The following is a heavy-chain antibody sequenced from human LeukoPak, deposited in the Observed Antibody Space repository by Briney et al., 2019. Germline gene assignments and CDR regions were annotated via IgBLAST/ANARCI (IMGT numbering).Heavy chain of an antibody. CDR3: ARDHCSSTSCYYRPDYYYYYGMDV. V-gene: IGHV1-18*01. D-gene: IGHD2-2*01. Sequence: ASVKVSCKASGYTFTSYGISWVRQAPGQGLEWMGWISAYNGNTNYAQKLQGRVTMTTDTSTSTAYMELRSLRSDDTAVYYCARDHCSSTSCYYRPDYYYYYGMDVWGQGTTVTVSS. CDR1: GYTFTSYG. CDR2: ISAYNGNT. J-gene: IGHJ6*02.